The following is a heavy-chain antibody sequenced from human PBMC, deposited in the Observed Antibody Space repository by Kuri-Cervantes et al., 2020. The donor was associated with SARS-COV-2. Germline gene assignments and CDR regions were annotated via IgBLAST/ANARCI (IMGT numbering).Heavy chain of an antibody. V-gene: IGHV1-18*04. J-gene: IGHJ6*02. D-gene: IGHD4-23*01. CDR2: ISAYNGNT. CDR3: ARENGGNGPPYGMDV. Sequence: ASVKVSCKAFGYTFTSYGISWVRQAPGQGLEWMGWISAYNGNTNYAQKFQGWVTMTRDTSISTAYMELSRLRSDDTAVYYCARENGGNGPPYGMDVWGQGTTVTVSS. CDR1: GYTFTSYG.